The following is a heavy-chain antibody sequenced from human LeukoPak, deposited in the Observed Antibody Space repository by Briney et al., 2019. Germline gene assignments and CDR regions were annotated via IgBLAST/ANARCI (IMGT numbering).Heavy chain of an antibody. Sequence: PSETLSLTCTVSGYSISSGYYWGWIRQPPGKGLEWIGSIYHSGSTYYNPSLKSRVTISVDTSKNQFSLKLSSVTAADTAVYYCARGTPLDSGYDSFRYYYYMDVWGKGTTVTISS. V-gene: IGHV4-38-2*02. CDR1: GYSISSGYY. D-gene: IGHD5-12*01. CDR2: IYHSGST. J-gene: IGHJ6*03. CDR3: ARGTPLDSGYDSFRYYYYMDV.